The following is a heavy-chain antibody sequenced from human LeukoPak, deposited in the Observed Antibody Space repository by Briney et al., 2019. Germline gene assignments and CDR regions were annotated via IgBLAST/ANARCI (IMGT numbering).Heavy chain of an antibody. Sequence: GGSLRLYCAASGFTFSRYAMSWVRQAPGKGLEWVSAISGSGGSTYYADSVKGRFTISRDNSKNTLYLQMNSLRAEDTAVYYCAKASYGSGSYYFDYWGQGTLVTVSS. CDR2: ISGSGGST. CDR1: GFTFSRYA. V-gene: IGHV3-23*01. D-gene: IGHD3-10*01. CDR3: AKASYGSGSYYFDY. J-gene: IGHJ4*02.